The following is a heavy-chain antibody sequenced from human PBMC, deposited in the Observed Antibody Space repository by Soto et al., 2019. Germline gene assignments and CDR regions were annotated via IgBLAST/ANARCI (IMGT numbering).Heavy chain of an antibody. V-gene: IGHV4-59*08. D-gene: IGHD1-1*01. J-gene: IGHJ6*03. Sequence: SETLSLTCTVSGVSITSYYWSRVRQPPGKGLEWIGYIYGSETTSYNPSLKSRVTISGDTSKNQVSLRLTSVSAADTAVYYCAKCGTMIDYHYDYMDVWGKGTTVTVSS. CDR1: GVSITSYY. CDR2: IYGSETT. CDR3: AKCGTMIDYHYDYMDV.